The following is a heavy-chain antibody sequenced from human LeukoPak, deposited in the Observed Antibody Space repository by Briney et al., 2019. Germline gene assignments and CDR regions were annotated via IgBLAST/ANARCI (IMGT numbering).Heavy chain of an antibody. J-gene: IGHJ4*02. Sequence: PGGSLRLSCAASGFTFSSYWMSWVRQAPGKGLEWVANIKQDGSEKYYVDSVKGRFTISRDDAKNSLYLQMNSLRAEDTAVYYCAREGDYYDSSGYYTNFDYWGQGTLVTVSS. CDR1: GFTFSSYW. D-gene: IGHD3-22*01. CDR2: IKQDGSEK. V-gene: IGHV3-7*03. CDR3: AREGDYYDSSGYYTNFDY.